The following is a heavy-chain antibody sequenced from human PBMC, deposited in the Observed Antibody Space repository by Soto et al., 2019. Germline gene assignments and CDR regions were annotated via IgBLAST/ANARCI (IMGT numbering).Heavy chain of an antibody. CDR2: ISYHGSDK. V-gene: IGHV3-30*18. CDR3: AKGYLTTTVTTVGY. J-gene: IGHJ4*02. D-gene: IGHD4-17*01. CDR1: GFTFSNYG. Sequence: QVQLVESGGGVVQPGRSLRRSCAASGFTFSNYGMHWVRQAPGKGLEWVAVISYHGSDKYYADSVKGRFTISRDNSKNTLYLQMDSLRAEDTAVYYCAKGYLTTTVTTVGYWGQGTLVTVSS.